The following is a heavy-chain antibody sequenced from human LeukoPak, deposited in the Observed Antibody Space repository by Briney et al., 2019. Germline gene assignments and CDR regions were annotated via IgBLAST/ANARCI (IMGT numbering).Heavy chain of an antibody. CDR3: ARDPQTETYFDY. CDR1: GFTFSDYY. V-gene: IGHV3-11*06. J-gene: IGHJ4*02. CDR2: ISSSSSYI. Sequence: PGGSLRLSCAASGFTFSDYYMSWIRQAPGKGLEWVSYISSSSSYIDYADSVKGRFTISRGNAQNSLYLQMNSLRAEDTAVYYCARDPQTETYFDYWGQGTLVSVSS. D-gene: IGHD2-21*02.